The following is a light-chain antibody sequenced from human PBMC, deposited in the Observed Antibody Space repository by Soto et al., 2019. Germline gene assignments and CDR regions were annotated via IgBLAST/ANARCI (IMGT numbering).Light chain of an antibody. CDR1: QSVSSY. J-gene: IGKJ1*01. Sequence: IVLTQSPGTLSLSPGERATLSCMASQSVSSYLAWYQQKPGQAPRLLIHGATTRATGIPARFSGSGSGTEFTLTISSLQSEDFAVYYCQQYNNWPRTFGQGTKVDI. CDR3: QQYNNWPRT. V-gene: IGKV3-15*01. CDR2: GAT.